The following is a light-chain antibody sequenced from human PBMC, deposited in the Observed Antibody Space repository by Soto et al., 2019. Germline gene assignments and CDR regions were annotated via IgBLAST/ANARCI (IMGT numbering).Light chain of an antibody. CDR3: QQYNNWHLT. Sequence: EIVMTQSPATLSVSPGERATLSCRASQSVSSNLAWYQQKPGQAPRLLIYGASTRATGIPARFSGSGSGTEFTLTISSLQSEDSAVYYCQQYNNWHLTFGGGTKVEIK. J-gene: IGKJ4*01. CDR1: QSVSSN. CDR2: GAS. V-gene: IGKV3-15*01.